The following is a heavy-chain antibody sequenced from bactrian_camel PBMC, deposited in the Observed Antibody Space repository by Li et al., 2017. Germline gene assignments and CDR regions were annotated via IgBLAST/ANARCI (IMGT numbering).Heavy chain of an antibody. CDR1: GYTYNGNY. V-gene: IGHV3S6*01. CDR2: LDSDSSPT. Sequence: HVQLVESGGGSVQAGGSLRLSCAASGYTYNGNYMAWFRQAPGKEREGVAGLDSDSSPTYADSVRGRFTVSKDNHKNTLHLQMDSLIPEDTAMYYCGVDTGAPRKTWIVGFNGSIPGARGPRSPSP. D-gene: IGHD3*01. CDR3: GVDTGAPRKTWIVGFNGSIP. J-gene: IGHJ6*01.